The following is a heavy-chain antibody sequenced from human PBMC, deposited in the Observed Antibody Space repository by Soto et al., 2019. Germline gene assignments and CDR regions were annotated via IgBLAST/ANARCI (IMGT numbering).Heavy chain of an antibody. Sequence: QVQLQESGPGLVKPSQTLSLTCTVSGGSISSGDYYWSWIRQPPGKGLEWIGYIYYRGSTYYNPSLKSRGTISVDTSKNQFSLKLSSVTAADTAVYYCARYCSGGSCYEGRSSLFDYWGQGTLVTASS. CDR1: GGSISSGDYY. CDR2: IYYRGST. CDR3: ARYCSGGSCYEGRSSLFDY. D-gene: IGHD2-15*01. V-gene: IGHV4-30-4*01. J-gene: IGHJ4*02.